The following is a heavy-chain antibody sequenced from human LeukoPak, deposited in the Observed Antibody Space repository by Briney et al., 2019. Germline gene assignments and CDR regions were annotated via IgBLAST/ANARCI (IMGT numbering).Heavy chain of an antibody. CDR1: GLTLSSYW. CDR3: ARAPIGRAYAFDI. CDR2: IKLDGSEK. V-gene: IGHV3-7*01. J-gene: IGHJ3*02. Sequence: GGSLRLSCAASGLTLSSYWMTWVRQAPGTGLEWVANIKLDGSEKYYVNSVKGRFTISRDNAKNSLYLQMNSLRAEDTAVYYCARAPIGRAYAFDIWGQGTMVTVSS. D-gene: IGHD1-26*01.